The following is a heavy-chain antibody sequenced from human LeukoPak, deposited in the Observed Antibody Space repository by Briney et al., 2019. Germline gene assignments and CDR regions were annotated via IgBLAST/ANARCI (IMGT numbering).Heavy chain of an antibody. D-gene: IGHD2-2*01. CDR3: ARQVRYCSSTSCHRVLDY. Sequence: PSETLSLTCTVSGVSISNYYWGWIRQPPGKGLEWIGEINHSGSTNYNPSLKSRVTISVDTSKNQFSLKLSSVTAADTAVYYCARQVRYCSSTSCHRVLDYWGQGTLVTVSS. CDR1: GVSISNYY. V-gene: IGHV4-34*01. J-gene: IGHJ4*02. CDR2: INHSGST.